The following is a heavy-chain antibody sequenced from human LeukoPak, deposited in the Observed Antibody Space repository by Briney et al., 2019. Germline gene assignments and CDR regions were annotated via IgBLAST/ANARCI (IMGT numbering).Heavy chain of an antibody. CDR3: ARDLLATYAFDV. CDR1: GFTFNSYW. CDR2: INQDGSEK. Sequence: GGSLRLSCVASGFTFNSYWMSWVRQAPGKGLEWVANINQDGSEKKYVDSVKGRFTISRDNAKISVYLQMNSLRAEDTALYYCARDLLATYAFDVWGQGTMVTVSS. V-gene: IGHV3-7*01. D-gene: IGHD5-24*01. J-gene: IGHJ3*01.